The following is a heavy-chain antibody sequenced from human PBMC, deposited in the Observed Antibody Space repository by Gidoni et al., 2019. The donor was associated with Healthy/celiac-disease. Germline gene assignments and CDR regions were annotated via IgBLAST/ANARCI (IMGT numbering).Heavy chain of an antibody. D-gene: IGHD3-10*01. CDR3: AGRSITMVQGVTGYYGMDV. J-gene: IGHJ6*02. CDR2: IIPIFGTA. Sequence: QVQLVQSGAEVKKPGSSVKVSCKASGGTFSSYAISWVRQAPGQGLEWMGGIIPIFGTANYAQKFQGRVTITADESTSTAYMELSSLRSEDTAVYYCAGRSITMVQGVTGYYGMDVWGQGTTVTVSS. V-gene: IGHV1-69*01. CDR1: GGTFSSYA.